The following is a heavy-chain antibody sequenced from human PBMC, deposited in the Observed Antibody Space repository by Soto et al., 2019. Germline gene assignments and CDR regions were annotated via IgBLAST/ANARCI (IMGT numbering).Heavy chain of an antibody. D-gene: IGHD1-1*01. V-gene: IGHV3-7*01. J-gene: IGHJ6*02. Sequence: EVQLVESGGGLVQPGGSLRLSCAASGFTFSSYWMSWVRQAPGKGLEWVANIKEDGSEKYYVDSVKGRFTISRDNAKNSLYLQMNSLRAEDTAVYYCARGIEGYPYGMDVWGQGNSVTVSS. CDR1: GFTFSSYW. CDR2: IKEDGSEK. CDR3: ARGIEGYPYGMDV.